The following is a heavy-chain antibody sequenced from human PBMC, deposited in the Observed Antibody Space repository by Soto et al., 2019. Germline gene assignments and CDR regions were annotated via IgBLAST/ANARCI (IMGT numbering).Heavy chain of an antibody. D-gene: IGHD6-19*01. J-gene: IGHJ5*01. V-gene: IGHV6-1*01. Sequence: PSQTLLPTSAMPGGSVSGDSSDWDCSRQSPSSGLEWMAKTHYRYKWHNDNAVSVKSRITSNPDTSKSQFSMQLNSVTPDDTAVYYCASGRYEQWAADGIDSLSQRAPVTIS. CDR2: THYRYKWHN. CDR1: GGSVSGDSSD. CDR3: ASGRYEQWAADGIDS.